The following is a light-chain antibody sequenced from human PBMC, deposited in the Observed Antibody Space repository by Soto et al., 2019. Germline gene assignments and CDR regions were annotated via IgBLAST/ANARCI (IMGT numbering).Light chain of an antibody. J-gene: IGKJ1*01. CDR2: AAS. Sequence: DIQITQSPSSLSASVGDRVTITCRASQSISSYLNWYQQKPGKAPKLLIYAASSLQSGVPSRFSGSGSGTDFTLTISSLQPDDFANYYCQHYNSYSAAFGQGTKVDIK. V-gene: IGKV1-39*01. CDR3: QHYNSYSAA. CDR1: QSISSY.